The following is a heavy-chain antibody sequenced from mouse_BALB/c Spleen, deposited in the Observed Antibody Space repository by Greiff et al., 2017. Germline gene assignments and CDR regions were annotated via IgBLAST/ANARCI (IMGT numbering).Heavy chain of an antibody. D-gene: IGHD2-1*01. V-gene: IGHV3-6*02. CDR2: ISYDGSN. Sequence: VQLKESGPGLVKPSQSLSLTCSVTGYSITSGYYWNWIRQFPGNKLEWMGYISYDGSNNYNPSLKNRISITRDTSKNQFFLKLNSVTTEDTATYYCARAGDGNYLAWFAYWGQGTLVTVSA. J-gene: IGHJ3*01. CDR1: GYSITSGYY. CDR3: ARAGDGNYLAWFAY.